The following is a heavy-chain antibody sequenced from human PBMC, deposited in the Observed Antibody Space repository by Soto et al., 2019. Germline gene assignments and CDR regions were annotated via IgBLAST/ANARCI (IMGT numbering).Heavy chain of an antibody. D-gene: IGHD3-22*01. Sequence: EVQLVESGGDLIQPGGSLRLSCAASGFTVSSNDMSWVRQAPGKGLEWVSLIYSSGSTHYADSVKGRFTISRDNSKNTVHLQMNTLRAGDTAVYYCARRPLNSNGAYWGQGTLVTVSS. CDR2: IYSSGST. CDR3: ARRPLNSNGAY. CDR1: GFTVSSND. J-gene: IGHJ4*02. V-gene: IGHV3-53*01.